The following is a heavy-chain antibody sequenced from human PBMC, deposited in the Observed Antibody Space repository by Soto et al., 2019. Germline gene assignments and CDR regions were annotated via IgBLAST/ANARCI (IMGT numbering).Heavy chain of an antibody. V-gene: IGHV3-33*01. CDR1: GFTFGSYG. CDR3: ARAGEFAANGMDV. D-gene: IGHD3-16*01. J-gene: IGHJ6*02. Sequence: QVQLVESGGGVVQPGRSLRLSCAASGFTFGSYGMHWVRQAPGKGLEWVAVIWYDGSNKYYADSVKGRFTISRDNSKNTLYLQMNSLRAEDTAVYYCARAGEFAANGMDVWGQGTTVTVSS. CDR2: IWYDGSNK.